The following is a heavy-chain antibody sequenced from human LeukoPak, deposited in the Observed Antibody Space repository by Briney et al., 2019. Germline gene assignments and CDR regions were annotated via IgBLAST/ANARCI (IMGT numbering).Heavy chain of an antibody. V-gene: IGHV3-23*01. CDR2: ISASGGST. J-gene: IGHJ4*02. CDR3: ARDVRVGEYYGSGSYFDY. CDR1: GFTFSSYA. Sequence: GGSLRLSCAASGFTFSSYAMSWVRQAPGKGLEWVSIISASGGSTYYADSVKGRFTISRDKSKNYLQMNSLRGDDTAIYYCARDVRVGEYYGSGSYFDYWGQGPLVTVSS. D-gene: IGHD3-10*01.